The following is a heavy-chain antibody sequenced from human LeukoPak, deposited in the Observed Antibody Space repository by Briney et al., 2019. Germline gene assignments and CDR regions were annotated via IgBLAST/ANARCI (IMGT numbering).Heavy chain of an antibody. CDR1: GFTFSSYA. D-gene: IGHD3-22*01. J-gene: IGHJ4*02. Sequence: GGSLRLSCADSGFTFSSYAMHWVRQAPSKGLEWVGVISYDGSNTYYVDSVKGRFTISRDNSKNTVYLQMNSLRPEDTAVYYCAKVHLTYYYDSSGYGFQDYWGQGTLVTVSS. CDR2: ISYDGSNT. CDR3: AKVHLTYYYDSSGYGFQDY. V-gene: IGHV3-30*18.